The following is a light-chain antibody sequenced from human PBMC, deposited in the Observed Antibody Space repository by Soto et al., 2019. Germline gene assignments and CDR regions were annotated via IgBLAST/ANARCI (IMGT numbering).Light chain of an antibody. CDR1: SSNIGAGYD. J-gene: IGLJ2*01. Sequence: QSVLTQPPSVSGAPGQKVIISCTGSSSNIGAGYDVHWYQQLPGTAPKLLIYGNSNRPSGVPDRLSGSKSGTSASLAITGLQVEDEADHYCQSYDSSLSAAVFGGGTKLTVL. V-gene: IGLV1-40*01. CDR2: GNS. CDR3: QSYDSSLSAAV.